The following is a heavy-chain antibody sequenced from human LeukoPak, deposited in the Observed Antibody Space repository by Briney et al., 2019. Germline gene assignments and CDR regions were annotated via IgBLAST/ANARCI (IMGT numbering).Heavy chain of an antibody. D-gene: IGHD5-18*01. Sequence: GASVKVSCKASGGTFSSYAISWVRQAPGQGLEWMGGIIPIFGTANYAQKFQGRVTITADESTSTAYMELSSLRSEDTAVHYCARARSGYSYGWDAFDIWGQGTMVTVSS. V-gene: IGHV1-69*13. CDR1: GGTFSSYA. CDR3: ARARSGYSYGWDAFDI. CDR2: IIPIFGTA. J-gene: IGHJ3*02.